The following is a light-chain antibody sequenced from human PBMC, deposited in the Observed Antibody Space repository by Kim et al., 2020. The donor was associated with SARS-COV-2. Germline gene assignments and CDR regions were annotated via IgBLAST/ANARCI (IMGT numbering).Light chain of an antibody. V-gene: IGLV3-19*01. CDR1: SLRSYY. Sequence: VALGQTVRITCQGDSLRSYYATWYKQKPGQAPIVVIYGKNNRPSGIPDRFSGSSSGNTASLTITGTQAGDEADYYCTSRDSNDNVVFGGGTQLTVL. J-gene: IGLJ2*01. CDR3: TSRDSNDNVV. CDR2: GKN.